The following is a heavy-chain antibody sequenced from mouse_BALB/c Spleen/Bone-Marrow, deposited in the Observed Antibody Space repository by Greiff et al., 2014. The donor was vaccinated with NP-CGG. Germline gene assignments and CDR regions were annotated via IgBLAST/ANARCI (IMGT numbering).Heavy chain of an antibody. CDR1: GFSLTDYG. D-gene: IGHD4-1*01. Sequence: VKLEESGPGLVAPSQSLSITCTVSGFSLTDYGVSWIRQPPGKGLEWLGAIWGGGSTYYYSALKSRLSISKDNSKSQVFLKMNSLQPEDTAMYYCAKRGGLGPYWYFDVWGAGTTVTVS. CDR3: AKRGGLGPYWYFDV. V-gene: IGHV2-6-5*01. J-gene: IGHJ1*01. CDR2: IWGGGST.